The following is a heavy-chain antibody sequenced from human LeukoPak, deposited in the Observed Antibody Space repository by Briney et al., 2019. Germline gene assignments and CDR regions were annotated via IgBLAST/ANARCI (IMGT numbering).Heavy chain of an antibody. Sequence: PGGSLGLSCAASGFAFSSYGMHWVRQAPGKGLEWVAVIWYDGSNKYYADSVKGRFTISRDNSKNTLYLQMNSLRAEDTAVYYCARAGGSGRMPYDYWGQGTLVTVSS. D-gene: IGHD3-10*01. J-gene: IGHJ4*02. CDR2: IWYDGSNK. CDR1: GFAFSSYG. V-gene: IGHV3-33*01. CDR3: ARAGGSGRMPYDY.